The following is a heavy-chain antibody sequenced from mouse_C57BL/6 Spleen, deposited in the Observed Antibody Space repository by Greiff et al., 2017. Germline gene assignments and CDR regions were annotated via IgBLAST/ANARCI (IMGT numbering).Heavy chain of an antibody. CDR1: GFTFSDYY. CDR2: ISNGGGST. CDR3: ARHPYYYGSTGDYAMDY. Sequence: EVHLVESGGGLVQPGGSLKLSCAASGFTFSDYYMYWVRQTPEKRLEWVAYISNGGGSTYYPDTVKGRFTISRDNAKNPLYLQMSRLKSEDTAMYYCARHPYYYGSTGDYAMDYWGQGTSVTVSS. V-gene: IGHV5-12*01. D-gene: IGHD1-1*01. J-gene: IGHJ4*01.